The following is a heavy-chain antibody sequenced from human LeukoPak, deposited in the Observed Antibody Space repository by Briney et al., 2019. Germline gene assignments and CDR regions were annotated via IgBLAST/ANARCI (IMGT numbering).Heavy chain of an antibody. CDR2: ISGRGLSV. V-gene: IGHV3-23*01. J-gene: IGHJ3*02. D-gene: IGHD1-26*01. CDR1: GFIFGDFA. CDR3: AKALGDRNAFDI. Sequence: GGSLRLSCEGSGFIFGDFAMNWVRQTPGKGLEWVSGISGRGLSVYYADSVRGRVTISRDNSRDTLYLQMNSLRAEDTALYYCAKALGDRNAFDIWGQGTMVTVSS.